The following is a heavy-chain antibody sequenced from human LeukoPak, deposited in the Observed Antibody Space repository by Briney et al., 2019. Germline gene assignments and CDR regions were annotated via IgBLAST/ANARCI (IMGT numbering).Heavy chain of an antibody. CDR3: ARDSAAAGTVDFEYYYYYGMDV. J-gene: IGHJ6*02. V-gene: IGHV1-69*13. CDR1: GGTFISYA. CDR2: IIPIFGTA. Sequence: ASVKVSCKASGGTFISYAISWVRQAPGQGLEWMGGIIPIFGTANYAQKFQGRVTITADESTSTAYMELSSLRSEDTAVYYCARDSAAAGTVDFEYYYYYGMDVWGQGTTVTVSS. D-gene: IGHD6-13*01.